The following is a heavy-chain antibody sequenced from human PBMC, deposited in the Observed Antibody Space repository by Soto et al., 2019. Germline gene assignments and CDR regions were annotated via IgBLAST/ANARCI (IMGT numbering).Heavy chain of an antibody. CDR3: ARDVGSYHFDY. Sequence: QVQLVESGGGVVQPGRSLRLSCAASGFTFSSYGMHWVRQAPGKGLEWVAVIWYDGSNKYYADSVKGQFTISRDNSKNTLYLQMNSLRAEDTAVYYCARDVGSYHFDYWGQGTLVSVSS. D-gene: IGHD1-26*01. V-gene: IGHV3-33*01. CDR2: IWYDGSNK. J-gene: IGHJ4*02. CDR1: GFTFSSYG.